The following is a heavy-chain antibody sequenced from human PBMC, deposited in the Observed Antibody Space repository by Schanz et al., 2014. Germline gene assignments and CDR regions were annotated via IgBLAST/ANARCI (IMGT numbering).Heavy chain of an antibody. J-gene: IGHJ5*02. V-gene: IGHV1-18*01. D-gene: IGHD2-15*01. Sequence: QVQLVQSGAEVRKPGASVKVSCKASGYTFISYGISWVRQAPGQGLEWLGWISGSNGNTNYTQKFQGRVTMTIDPYTSTAYMELRSLRSDDTAVFYCARGRGCTGGSCYSWFDLWGQGTLVTVSS. CDR2: ISGSNGNT. CDR3: ARGRGCTGGSCYSWFDL. CDR1: GYTFISYG.